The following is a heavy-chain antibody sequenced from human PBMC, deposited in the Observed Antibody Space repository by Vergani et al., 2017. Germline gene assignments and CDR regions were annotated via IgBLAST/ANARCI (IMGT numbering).Heavy chain of an antibody. CDR2: IYYSGST. D-gene: IGHD2-21*02. Sequence: QLQLQESGPGLVKPSETLSLTCTVSGGSISSSSYYWGWIRQPPGKGLEWIGSIYYSGSTYYNPSLKSRVTISVDTSKNPFSLKLSSVTAADTAVYYCASGKVVTGNCDYYYGRDVWGQGTTVTVSS. CDR1: GGSISSSSYY. J-gene: IGHJ6*02. V-gene: IGHV4-39*01. CDR3: ASGKVVTGNCDYYYGRDV.